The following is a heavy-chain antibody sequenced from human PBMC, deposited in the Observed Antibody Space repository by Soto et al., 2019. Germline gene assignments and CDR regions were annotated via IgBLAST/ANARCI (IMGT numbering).Heavy chain of an antibody. CDR1: GGSITGYY. D-gene: IGHD4-17*01. Sequence: QVQLRESGPGLVRPSETLSLTCTVSGGSITGYYWSWILQPPGKGLEWIGYIYDSWTTNYNAALKSRVTISADTSKFQFSLNVRSVTAADTAVYYCARRNYGEEGYFFDFWGQGLLVTVYS. CDR2: IYDSWTT. J-gene: IGHJ4*02. V-gene: IGHV4-59*08. CDR3: ARRNYGEEGYFFDF.